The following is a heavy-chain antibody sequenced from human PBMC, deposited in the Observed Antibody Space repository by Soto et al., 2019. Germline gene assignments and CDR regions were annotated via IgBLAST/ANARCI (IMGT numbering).Heavy chain of an antibody. J-gene: IGHJ6*02. Sequence: GESLKISCKGSGYTFTNYWIGWVRQMPGKGPEWMGIIYPCDSDTKYNPSFQGQVTISADKSITTTYLQWSSLKASDTAIYYWAASIFYYGMKVWGQGTTVTVSS. CDR3: AASIFYYGMKV. V-gene: IGHV5-51*01. CDR2: IYPCDSDT. CDR1: GYTFTNYW.